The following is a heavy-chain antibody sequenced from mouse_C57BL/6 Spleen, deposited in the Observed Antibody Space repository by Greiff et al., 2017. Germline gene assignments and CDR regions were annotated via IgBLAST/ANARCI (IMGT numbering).Heavy chain of an antibody. CDR1: GYTFTDYE. D-gene: IGHD1-1*01. J-gene: IGHJ2*01. CDR3: TRRGTTVRTYFDY. Sequence: VKLMESGAELVRPGASVTLSCKASGYTFTDYEMHWVKQTPVHGLEWIGAIDPETGGTAYNQKFKGKAILTADKSSSTAYMELRSLTSEDSAVYYCTRRGTTVRTYFDYWGQGTTLTVSS. V-gene: IGHV1-15*01. CDR2: IDPETGGT.